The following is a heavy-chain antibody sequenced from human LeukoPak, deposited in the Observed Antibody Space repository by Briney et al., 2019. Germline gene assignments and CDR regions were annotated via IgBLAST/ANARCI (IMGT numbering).Heavy chain of an antibody. CDR2: MNPNSGNT. CDR1: GYTFTSYD. CDR3: AREAYDFWSGYLHYMDV. V-gene: IGHV1-8*03. J-gene: IGHJ6*03. D-gene: IGHD3-3*01. Sequence: ASVKVSRKASGYTFTSYDINWVRQATGQGLEWMGWMNPNSGNTGYAQKFQGRVTITRNTSISTAYMELSSLRSEDTAVYYCAREAYDFWSGYLHYMDVWGKGTTVTVSS.